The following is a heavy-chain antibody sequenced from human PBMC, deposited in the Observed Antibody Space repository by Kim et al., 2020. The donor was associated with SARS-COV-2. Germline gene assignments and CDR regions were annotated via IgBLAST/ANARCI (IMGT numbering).Heavy chain of an antibody. Sequence: GGSLRLSRAASGFTFSSYEMNWVRQAPGKGLEWVSYISSSGSTIYYADSVKGRFTISRDNAKNSLYLQMNSLRAEDTAVYYCAREDTSGWSRVDYWGQGTLVTVSS. CDR2: ISSSGSTI. J-gene: IGHJ4*02. CDR3: AREDTSGWSRVDY. CDR1: GFTFSSYE. D-gene: IGHD6-19*01. V-gene: IGHV3-48*03.